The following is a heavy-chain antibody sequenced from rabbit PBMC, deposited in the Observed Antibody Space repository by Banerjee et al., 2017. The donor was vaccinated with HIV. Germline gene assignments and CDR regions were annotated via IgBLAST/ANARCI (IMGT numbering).Heavy chain of an antibody. CDR2: INTSSGNA. D-gene: IGHD4-1*01. CDR3: ARDLAGVIGWNFGL. CDR1: GFDFSSNT. J-gene: IGHJ4*01. V-gene: IGHV1S45*01. Sequence: QEQLEESGGDLVKPEGSLTLTCTASGFDFSSNTMCWVRQAPGKGLEWIACINTSSGNAVYANWAKGRFTISKTSSTTVTLQMTSLTAADTATYFCARDLAGVIGWNFGLWGPGTLVTVS.